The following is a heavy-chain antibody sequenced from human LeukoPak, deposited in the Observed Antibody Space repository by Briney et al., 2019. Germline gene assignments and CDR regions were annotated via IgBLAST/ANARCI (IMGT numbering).Heavy chain of an antibody. J-gene: IGHJ5*02. CDR2: IWYDGSNK. CDR1: GFTFSIYG. V-gene: IGHV3-33*01. CDR3: ARSKGIAAAISNWFDP. Sequence: GGSLRLSCAASGFTFSIYGMHWVRQAPGKGLEWVAVIWYDGSNKYYADSVKGRFTISRDNSKNTLYLQMDSLRAEDTAVYYCARSKGIAAAISNWFDPCGQATLVTVSS. D-gene: IGHD6-13*01.